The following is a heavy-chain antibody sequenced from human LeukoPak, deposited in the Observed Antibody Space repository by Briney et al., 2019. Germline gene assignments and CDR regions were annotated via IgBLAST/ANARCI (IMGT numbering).Heavy chain of an antibody. CDR3: AKDPIENYYDSSGYYDY. J-gene: IGHJ4*02. Sequence: GGSLRLSCTTSGFTFSNYPMSWVRQAPGKGLGWVSAISGSGGSTYYADSVKGRFTISRDNSKNTLYLQMNSLRAEDTAVYYCAKDPIENYYDSSGYYDYWGQGTLVTVSS. CDR2: ISGSGGST. D-gene: IGHD3-22*01. CDR1: GFTFSNYP. V-gene: IGHV3-23*01.